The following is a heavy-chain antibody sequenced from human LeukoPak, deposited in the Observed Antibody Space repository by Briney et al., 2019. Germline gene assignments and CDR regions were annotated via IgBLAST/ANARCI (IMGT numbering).Heavy chain of an antibody. Sequence: GGSLRLSCAASGFTFSSNGMHWVRQAPGKGLGWVAVIWYDGSNKYYADSVKGRFTISRDNSKNTLYLQMNSLRAEDTAVYYCAREKIAAAGRAYYFDYWGQGTLVTVSS. CDR3: AREKIAAAGRAYYFDY. J-gene: IGHJ4*02. CDR1: GFTFSSNG. CDR2: IWYDGSNK. V-gene: IGHV3-33*01. D-gene: IGHD6-13*01.